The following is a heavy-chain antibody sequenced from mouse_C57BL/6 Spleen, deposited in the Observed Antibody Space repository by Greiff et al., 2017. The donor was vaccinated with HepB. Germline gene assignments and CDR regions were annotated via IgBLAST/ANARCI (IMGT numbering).Heavy chain of an antibody. CDR3: ARKGYGNPWFAY. Sequence: QVQLKQPGAELVRPGSSVKLSCKASGYTFTSYWMDWVKQRPGQGLEWIGNIYPSDSETHYNQKFKDKATLTVDKSSSTAYMQLSSLTSEDSAVYYCARKGYGNPWFAYWGQGTLVTVSA. CDR2: IYPSDSET. D-gene: IGHD2-1*01. CDR1: GYTFTSYW. V-gene: IGHV1-61*01. J-gene: IGHJ3*01.